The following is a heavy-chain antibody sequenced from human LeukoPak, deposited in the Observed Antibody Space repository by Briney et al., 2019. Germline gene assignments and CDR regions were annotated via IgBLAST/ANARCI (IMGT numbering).Heavy chain of an antibody. J-gene: IGHJ5*02. D-gene: IGHD6-13*01. CDR3: ARDPRIAAAGTFWFDP. Sequence: SETLSLTCTVSGGSVSSGSYYWSWIRQPPGKGLEWIGYIYYSGSTNYSPSLKSRVTISGDTSKNQFSLKLSSVTAADTAVYYCARDPRIAAAGTFWFDPWGQGALVTVSS. CDR1: GGSVSSGSYY. CDR2: IYYSGST. V-gene: IGHV4-61*01.